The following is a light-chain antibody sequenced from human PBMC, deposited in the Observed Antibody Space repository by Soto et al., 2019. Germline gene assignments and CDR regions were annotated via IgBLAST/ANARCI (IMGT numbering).Light chain of an antibody. Sequence: QSALTQPASVSGSPGQWITIPCTGTSSDVGGYNYVAWYQQHPGKAPKLMIYDVSNRPSGVSNRFSGSKSGNTASLTISGLQAEDEADYYCSSYTSSSTLVFGGGTQLTVL. CDR2: DVS. CDR3: SSYTSSSTLV. V-gene: IGLV2-14*01. CDR1: SSDVGGYNY. J-gene: IGLJ2*01.